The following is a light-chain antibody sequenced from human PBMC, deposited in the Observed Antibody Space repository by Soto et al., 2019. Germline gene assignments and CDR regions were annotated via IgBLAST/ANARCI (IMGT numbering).Light chain of an antibody. CDR2: YIS. V-gene: IGKV3D-15*01. CDR1: QSAGNF. J-gene: IGKJ5*01. CDR3: RQHNQWPIT. Sequence: EIVMTQSTATLSVSPGETASLSCRASQSAGNFLAWYQHKPGQAPSILIYYISTRATGIPARFSGSGSGTEFTLTINSLQSEDSAVYYCRQHNQWPITFGQGRLLE.